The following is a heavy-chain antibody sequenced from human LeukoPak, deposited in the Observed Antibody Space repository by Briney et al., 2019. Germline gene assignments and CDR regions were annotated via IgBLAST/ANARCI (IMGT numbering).Heavy chain of an antibody. V-gene: IGHV4-34*01. J-gene: IGHJ6*03. CDR2: INHSGST. D-gene: IGHD3-10*01. Sequence: PSETLSLTCTVSGGSISSYYWSWIRQPPGKGLEWIGEINHSGSTNYNPSLKSRVTISVDTSKNQFSLKLSSVTAADTAVYYCARGRIKYYYGSGSYFPYYYYYMDVWGKGTTVTVSS. CDR1: GGSISSYY. CDR3: ARGRIKYYYGSGSYFPYYYYYMDV.